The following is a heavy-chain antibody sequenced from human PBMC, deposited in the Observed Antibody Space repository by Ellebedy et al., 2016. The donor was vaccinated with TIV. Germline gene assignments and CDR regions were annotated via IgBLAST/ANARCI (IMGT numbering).Heavy chain of an antibody. CDR3: ARTDLRYGMDV. J-gene: IGHJ6*02. CDR1: GYSISSGYY. V-gene: IGHV4-38-2*02. D-gene: IGHD3/OR15-3a*01. CDR2: KYHSGST. Sequence: SETLSLTXTVSGYSISSGYYWGWIRPPPGKGLEWIGNKYHSGSTYYNPSLKSRVTISVDTSKNQFFLKLSSVTAADTAVYYCARTDLRYGMDVWGQGTTVTVSS.